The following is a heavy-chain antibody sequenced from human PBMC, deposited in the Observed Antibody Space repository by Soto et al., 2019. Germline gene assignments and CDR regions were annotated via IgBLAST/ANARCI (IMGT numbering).Heavy chain of an antibody. V-gene: IGHV3-23*01. D-gene: IGHD2-15*01. J-gene: IGHJ1*01. CDR2: FSSSGANA. CDR3: ARSCELGH. CDR1: GFTFRNYA. Sequence: VESRRLAYGASGFTFRNYAMNWVRQAPGKGLEWVSAFSSSGANAYYADSVKGRFTISRDNSKNMFFLPMNSLRAEDTAVYYCARSCELGHCGQGTKVAVS.